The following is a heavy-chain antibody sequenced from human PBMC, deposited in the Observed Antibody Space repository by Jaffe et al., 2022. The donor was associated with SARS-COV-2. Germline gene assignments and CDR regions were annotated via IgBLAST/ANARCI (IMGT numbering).Heavy chain of an antibody. CDR1: GFTFSSYS. CDR2: ISSSSSYI. J-gene: IGHJ6*02. D-gene: IGHD4-4*01. V-gene: IGHV3-21*01. Sequence: EVQLVESGGGLVKPGGSLRLSCAASGFTFSSYSMNWVRQAPGKGLEWVSSISSSSSYIYYADSVKGRFTISRDNAKNSLYLQMNSLRAEDTAVYYCARDTFQDYSTDYYYGMDVWGQGTTVTVSS. CDR3: ARDTFQDYSTDYYYGMDV.